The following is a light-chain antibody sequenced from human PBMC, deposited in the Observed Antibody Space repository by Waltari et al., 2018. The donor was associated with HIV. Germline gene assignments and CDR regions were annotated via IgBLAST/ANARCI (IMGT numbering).Light chain of an antibody. Sequence: QSALTQPPSASGSPGQSVTIACTGTSSDVGDFDSVSRHHQQPPQAPIPILYELNMRPPGVPHRLSGSTSCNTASLTVSGLLPEDAGDYYCSSYKDSHDVVFGGGTKLTVL. J-gene: IGLJ2*01. CDR3: SSYKDSHDVV. CDR1: SSDVGDFDS. V-gene: IGLV2-8*01. CDR2: ELN.